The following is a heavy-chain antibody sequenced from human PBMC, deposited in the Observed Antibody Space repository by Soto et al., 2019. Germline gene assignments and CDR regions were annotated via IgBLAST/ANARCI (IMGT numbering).Heavy chain of an antibody. J-gene: IGHJ4*02. D-gene: IGHD3-22*01. Sequence: SVKVSFKASGFTFTSSAVQWVRQARGQRLEWIGWIVVGSGNTNYAQKFQERVTITRDMSTSTAYMELSSLRSEDTAVYYCAADSSGYSLNFDYWGQGTLVTVSS. CDR1: GFTFTSSA. CDR3: AADSSGYSLNFDY. V-gene: IGHV1-58*01. CDR2: IVVGSGNT.